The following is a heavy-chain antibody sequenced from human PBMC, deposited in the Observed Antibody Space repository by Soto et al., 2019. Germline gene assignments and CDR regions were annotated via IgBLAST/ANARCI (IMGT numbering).Heavy chain of an antibody. CDR1: GGSISSSNW. D-gene: IGHD6-13*01. CDR2: IYHSGST. Sequence: QVQLQESGPGLVKPSGTLSLTCAVSGGSISSSNWWSWVRQPPGKGLEWIGEIYHSGSTNYNPSLTSPVTTSVDTSNNQSSLQLSSVTAADTAVYYCARAPPPTRAAAGRGRIDYWGQGTLVTVSS. J-gene: IGHJ4*02. V-gene: IGHV4-4*02. CDR3: ARAPPPTRAAAGRGRIDY.